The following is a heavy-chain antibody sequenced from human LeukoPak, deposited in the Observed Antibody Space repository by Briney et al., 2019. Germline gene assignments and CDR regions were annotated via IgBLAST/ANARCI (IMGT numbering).Heavy chain of an antibody. D-gene: IGHD6-6*01. CDR2: IKQDGSEK. Sequence: GGSLRLSCAASGFTFSSYWMSWVRQAPGKGLEWVANIKQDGSEKYYVDSVKGRFTISRDNAKNSLYLQMNSLRAEDTAVYYCARGIAARFRWFDPWGQGTLVTVSS. J-gene: IGHJ5*02. CDR1: GFTFSSYW. CDR3: ARGIAARFRWFDP. V-gene: IGHV3-7*04.